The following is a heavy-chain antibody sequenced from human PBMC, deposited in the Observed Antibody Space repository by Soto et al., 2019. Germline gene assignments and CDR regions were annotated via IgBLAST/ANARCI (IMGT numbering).Heavy chain of an antibody. CDR3: AREEVVAATTAFDY. CDR1: GGSLSSGGCY. J-gene: IGHJ4*02. D-gene: IGHD2-15*01. Sequence: SETLSVTCTVSGGSLSSGGCYWSWIRQHPGKGLEWIGYIYYSGSTYYNPSLKSRVTISVDTSKNQFSLKLSSVTAADTAVYYCAREEVVAATTAFDYWGQGTPVTVSS. V-gene: IGHV4-31*03. CDR2: IYYSGST.